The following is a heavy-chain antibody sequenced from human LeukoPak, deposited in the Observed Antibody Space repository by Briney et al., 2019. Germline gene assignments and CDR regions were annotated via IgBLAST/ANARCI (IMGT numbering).Heavy chain of an antibody. V-gene: IGHV3-23*01. CDR3: AKVPYSDYGSGRPPFMDV. J-gene: IGHJ6*02. CDR1: GFTFSDYA. Sequence: GGSLRLSCGASGFTFSDYAMSWVRQAPGGGLDWVSTVSYSGRSTYYADSVKGRFTISRDNSKNTLYLQMDSLRVEDTAIDYCAKVPYSDYGSGRPPFMDVWGQGTTVAVSS. CDR2: VSYSGRST. D-gene: IGHD3-10*01.